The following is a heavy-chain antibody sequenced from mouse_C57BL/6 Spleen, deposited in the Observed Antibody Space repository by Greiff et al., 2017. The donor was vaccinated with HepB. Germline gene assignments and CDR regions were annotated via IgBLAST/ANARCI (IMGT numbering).Heavy chain of an antibody. V-gene: IGHV1-62-2*01. CDR2: FYPGSGSI. Sequence: VQLQESGAELVKPGASVKLSCKASGYTFTEYTIHWVKQRSGQGLEWIGWFYPGSGSIKYNEKFKDKATLTADKSSSTVYMELSRLTSEDSAVYFCARHEGLLFNYEGAMDYWGQGTSVTVSS. CDR3: ARHEGLLFNYEGAMDY. D-gene: IGHD2-10*01. CDR1: GYTFTEYT. J-gene: IGHJ4*01.